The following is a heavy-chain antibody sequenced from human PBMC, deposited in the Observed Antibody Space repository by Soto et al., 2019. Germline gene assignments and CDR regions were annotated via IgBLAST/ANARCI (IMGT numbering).Heavy chain of an antibody. Sequence: EVQLLESGGGLAQPGGSLRLSCAASGFTFSSYAMNWVRLAPGKRREWVSSLVDSGGDTYYADSVKGRFTISRDNSKNTLYLQMNSLGVDDTAVYFCAKASTGRCTGVRCYPFDHWGQGTLVTVSS. CDR2: LVDSGGDT. V-gene: IGHV3-23*01. CDR3: AKASTGRCTGVRCYPFDH. CDR1: GFTFSSYA. D-gene: IGHD2-8*02. J-gene: IGHJ4*02.